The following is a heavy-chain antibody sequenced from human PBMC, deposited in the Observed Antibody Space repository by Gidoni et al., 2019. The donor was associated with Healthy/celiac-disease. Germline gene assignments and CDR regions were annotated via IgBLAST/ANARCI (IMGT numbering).Heavy chain of an antibody. Sequence: QLQLQESGPGLVKPSETLSLTCTVSGGSISSSSYYLGWIRQPPGKGLEWIGSIYYSGSTYDNPSPKSRVTISVDTSRNQFSLKLSSVTAADTAVYYCARDSSGWSHWGQGTLVTVSS. CDR3: ARDSSGWSH. D-gene: IGHD6-19*01. J-gene: IGHJ4*02. CDR2: IYYSGST. CDR1: GGSISSSSYY. V-gene: IGHV4-39*02.